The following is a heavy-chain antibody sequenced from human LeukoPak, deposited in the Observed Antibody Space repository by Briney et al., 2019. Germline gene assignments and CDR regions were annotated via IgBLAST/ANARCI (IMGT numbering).Heavy chain of an antibody. CDR2: INHSGST. CDR1: GESFSDYY. Sequence: SETLSLTCAVYGESFSDYYWSWIRQPPGKGLEWIGEINHSGSTNYNPSLKSRVTISVDTSKNQFFLKLNSVTAADTAVYYCARVYGGWGCNGFAPGGQGPLVPVPS. D-gene: IGHD3-16*01. V-gene: IGHV4-34*01. CDR3: ARVYGGWGCNGFAP. J-gene: IGHJ5*02.